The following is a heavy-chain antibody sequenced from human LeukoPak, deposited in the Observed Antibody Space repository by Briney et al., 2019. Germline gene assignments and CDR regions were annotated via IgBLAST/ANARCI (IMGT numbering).Heavy chain of an antibody. CDR2: ISYDGSNK. J-gene: IGHJ4*02. D-gene: IGHD5-24*01. V-gene: IGHV3-30-3*01. CDR1: GFTFSSYA. Sequence: GGSLRLSCAASGFTFSSYAMHWVRQAPGKGLEWGAVISYDGSNKYYADSVKGRFTISRDNSKNTLYLQMNSLRAEDTAVYYCAKESEMAINREFDYWGQGTLVTVSS. CDR3: AKESEMAINREFDY.